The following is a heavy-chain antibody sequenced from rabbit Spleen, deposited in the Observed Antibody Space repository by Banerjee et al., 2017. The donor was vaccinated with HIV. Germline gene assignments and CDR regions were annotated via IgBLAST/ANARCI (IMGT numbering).Heavy chain of an antibody. Sequence: QSLEESGGDLVKPGASLTLTCKASGIDFSTYYYMCWVRQAPGKGLEWIACIVTVSANTYYASWAKGRFTITRSTSLNTVTLQMTSLTAADPATYFCARGDNNAGNGFNLWGPGTLVTVS. CDR1: GIDFSTYYY. CDR2: IVTVSANT. V-gene: IGHV1S43*01. J-gene: IGHJ4*01. CDR3: ARGDNNAGNGFNL. D-gene: IGHD4-2*01.